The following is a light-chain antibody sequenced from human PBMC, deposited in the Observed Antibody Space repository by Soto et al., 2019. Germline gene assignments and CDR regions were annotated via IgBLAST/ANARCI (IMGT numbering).Light chain of an antibody. CDR2: RAS. J-gene: IGKJ2*01. CDR1: QSVTSNY. Sequence: EIVLTQSPGTLSLSPGERATLSCRASQSVTSNYLAWYQQKPGQAPRLLIYRASFRATGIPDRFSGSGSGTNFTLTISRLEPEDFAVYYCQQSGTSPYTFGQGTRREIK. CDR3: QQSGTSPYT. V-gene: IGKV3-20*01.